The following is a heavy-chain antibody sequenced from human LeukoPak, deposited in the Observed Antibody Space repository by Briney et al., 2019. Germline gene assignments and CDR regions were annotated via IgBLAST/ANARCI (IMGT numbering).Heavy chain of an antibody. V-gene: IGHV3-23*01. CDR1: GFTFSTYA. J-gene: IGHJ4*02. CDR3: ARKQAIGPAPLDN. CDR2: ISDSGGST. D-gene: IGHD2-21*01. Sequence: GGSLRLSCGPSGFTFSTYAMSWVPQAPEKGREEVSTISDSGGSTFYADSVQGRFTISRHISKNTLYLKMNSLRAEDTAVYYCARKQAIGPAPLDNWGQGTLVTVSS.